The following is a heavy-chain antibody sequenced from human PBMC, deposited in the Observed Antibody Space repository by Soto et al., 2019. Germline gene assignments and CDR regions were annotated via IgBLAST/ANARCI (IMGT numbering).Heavy chain of an antibody. Sequence: RSLTCTVSGGSISSGDYYWSWIRQPPGKGLEWIGYIYYSGSTYYNPSLKSRVAISVDTSKNQFSLKLSSVTAADTAVYYCVRDIGYCSGGSCLAGPDWYDPWGQGTLVTVSS. CDR1: GGSISSGDYY. CDR3: VRDIGYCSGGSCLAGPDWYDP. V-gene: IGHV4-30-4*01. CDR2: IYYSGST. D-gene: IGHD2-15*01. J-gene: IGHJ5*02.